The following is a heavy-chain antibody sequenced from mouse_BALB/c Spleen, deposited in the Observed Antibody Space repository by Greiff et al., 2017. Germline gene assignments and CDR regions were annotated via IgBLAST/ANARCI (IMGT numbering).Heavy chain of an antibody. CDR2: ISSGGST. Sequence: DVKLVESGGGLVKPGGSLKLSCAASGFTFSSYAMSWVRQTPEKRLEWVASISSGGSTYYPDSVKGRFTISRDNARNILYLQMSSLRSEDTAMYYCARDYYGNYLYYFDYWGQGTTLTVSS. CDR1: GFTFSSYA. CDR3: ARDYYGNYLYYFDY. V-gene: IGHV5-6-5*01. D-gene: IGHD2-1*01. J-gene: IGHJ2*01.